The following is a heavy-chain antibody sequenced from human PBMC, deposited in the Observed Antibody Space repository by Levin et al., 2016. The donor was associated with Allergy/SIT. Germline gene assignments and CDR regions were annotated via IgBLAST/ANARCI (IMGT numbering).Heavy chain of an antibody. Sequence: GSLRLSCTVSGGSISSSSYYWGWIRQPPGKGLEWIGSIYYSGSTYYNPSLKSRVTISVDTSKNQFSLKLSSVTAADTAVYYCARGSYTMIVVYWDYWGQGTLVTVSS. CDR3: ARGSYTMIVVYWDY. CDR2: IYYSGST. J-gene: IGHJ4*02. CDR1: GGSISSSSYY. V-gene: IGHV4-39*01. D-gene: IGHD3-22*01.